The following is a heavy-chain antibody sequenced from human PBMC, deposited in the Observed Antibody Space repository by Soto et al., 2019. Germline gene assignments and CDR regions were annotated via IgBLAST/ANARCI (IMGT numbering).Heavy chain of an antibody. V-gene: IGHV4-30-2*01. Sequence: SETLSLTCSVSGGSVNSGGYSWSWIRQPPGKGLEWIGFISPSGSPAYNPSLKIRVTISVDRSNNQISLELSYVTAADTAVYYCARGVLAWGPGTLVT. CDR1: GGSVNSGGYS. D-gene: IGHD2-8*01. J-gene: IGHJ5*02. CDR2: ISPSGSP. CDR3: ARGVLA.